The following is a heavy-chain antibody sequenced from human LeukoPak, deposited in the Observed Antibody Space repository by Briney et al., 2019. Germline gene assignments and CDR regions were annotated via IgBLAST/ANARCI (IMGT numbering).Heavy chain of an antibody. CDR3: ARRNNYYSFDY. CDR1: GYSISSGYY. V-gene: IGHV4-38-2*02. CDR2: IYHSGST. Sequence: SETPSLTCTVSGYSISSGYYWGWIRQPPGKGLEWIGIIYHSGSTYYNASLKSRVTISVDTSKNQFSLKLTSVTAADTAVYYCARRNNYYSFDYWGQGTLVTVSS. D-gene: IGHD3-22*01. J-gene: IGHJ4*02.